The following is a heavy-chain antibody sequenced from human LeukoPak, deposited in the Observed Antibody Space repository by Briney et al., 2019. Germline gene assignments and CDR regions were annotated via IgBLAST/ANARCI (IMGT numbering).Heavy chain of an antibody. CDR2: INPNSGDT. CDR3: ARARGNYSSDY. V-gene: IGHV1-2*02. CDR1: RYTFTGYY. Sequence: ASVQVSCKASRYTFTGYYMHWVRQAPGQGLEWMGWINPNSGDTNYAQNFQGRATMTRDTSISTAYMELSSLRSDDTAVYYCARARGNYSSDYWGQGTLVTVSS. D-gene: IGHD1-26*01. J-gene: IGHJ4*02.